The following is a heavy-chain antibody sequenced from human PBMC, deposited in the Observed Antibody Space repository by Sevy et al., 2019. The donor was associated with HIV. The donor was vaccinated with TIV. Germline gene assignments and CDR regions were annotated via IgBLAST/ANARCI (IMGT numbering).Heavy chain of an antibody. V-gene: IGHV4-31*03. CDR2: IHYSGSP. Sequence: SETLSLTCTVSGGSISSGDSSWSWIRQHPGKGLEWIGYIHYSGSPYYNPSLKSRVTLSVDTSKNQFSLKLTSVTAAETAVYYCAREMEGSGTYGMDVWGQGTTVTVSS. CDR1: GGSISSGDSS. CDR3: AREMEGSGTYGMDV. D-gene: IGHD3-10*01. J-gene: IGHJ6*02.